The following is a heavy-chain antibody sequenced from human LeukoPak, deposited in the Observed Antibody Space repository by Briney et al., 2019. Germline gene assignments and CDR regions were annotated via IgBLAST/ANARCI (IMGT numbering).Heavy chain of an antibody. CDR2: IYYSGST. Sequence: SETLSLTCTVSGGSISSSSYYWGWIRQPPGKGLEWIGSIYYSGSTYYNPSLKSRVTISVDTSKNQFSLKLSSVTAADTAVYYCATFQPFIVVVPAATGGGFDYWGQGTLVTVSS. CDR1: GGSISSSSYY. CDR3: ATFQPFIVVVPAATGGGFDY. D-gene: IGHD2-2*01. V-gene: IGHV4-39*01. J-gene: IGHJ4*02.